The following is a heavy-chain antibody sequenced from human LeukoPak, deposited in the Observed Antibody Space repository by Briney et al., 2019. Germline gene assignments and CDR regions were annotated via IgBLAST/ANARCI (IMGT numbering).Heavy chain of an antibody. J-gene: IGHJ4*02. D-gene: IGHD1-26*01. CDR1: GYTFTGYY. CDR2: INPNSGGT. CDR3: ARLPPGFGATNSDY. Sequence: ASVKVSCRASGYTFTGYYIHWVRQAPGQGLEWMGRINPNSGGTNYAQKFQGRVTMTRDTSISTAYMELSRLSSDDTAVYYCARLPPGFGATNSDYGGQGTLVTVSS. V-gene: IGHV1-2*06.